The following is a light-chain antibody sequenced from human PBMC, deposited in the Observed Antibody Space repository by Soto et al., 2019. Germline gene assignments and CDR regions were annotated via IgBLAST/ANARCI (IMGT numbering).Light chain of an antibody. J-gene: IGKJ1*01. CDR3: QQYGSSPWT. Sequence: EIVLTQSPGTLSLSPGERATLSCRASQSVSSSYLAWYQQKPGQAPRLLIYGASSRATGIPDRFSGSGSGTDFTLTISRLEHEAFAVYYCQQYGSSPWTFGQGTKVELK. CDR2: GAS. CDR1: QSVSSSY. V-gene: IGKV3-20*01.